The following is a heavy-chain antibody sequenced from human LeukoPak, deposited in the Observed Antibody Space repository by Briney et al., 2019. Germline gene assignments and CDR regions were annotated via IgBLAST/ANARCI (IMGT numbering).Heavy chain of an antibody. CDR2: VSGSGAST. CDR3: TRDARQVQLREFAFDL. J-gene: IGHJ3*01. Sequence: GGSLRLSCAASGFTFNSYAMSWVRQAPGKGLEWVSTVSGSGASTYYADSVKGRSTISRDNSKNTLYLQMNSLRAEDTAVYYCTRDARQVQLREFAFDLWGQGTMVTVSS. CDR1: GFTFNSYA. D-gene: IGHD1-1*01. V-gene: IGHV3-23*01.